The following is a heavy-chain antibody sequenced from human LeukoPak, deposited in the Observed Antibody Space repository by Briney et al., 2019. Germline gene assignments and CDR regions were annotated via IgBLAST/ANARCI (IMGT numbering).Heavy chain of an antibody. CDR3: VRDKGVRLTERFDS. D-gene: IGHD3-10*01. Sequence: PGGSLRLSCAVPGLTVSKNHMTWVRQAPGKGLEWVSLIFGDSITTYADSVKGRFTISRDNSKNTVYLQMNSLRAEDTAVYYCVRDKGVRLTERFDSWGQGTLVTVSS. V-gene: IGHV3-53*01. CDR1: GLTVSKNH. J-gene: IGHJ4*02. CDR2: IFGDSIT.